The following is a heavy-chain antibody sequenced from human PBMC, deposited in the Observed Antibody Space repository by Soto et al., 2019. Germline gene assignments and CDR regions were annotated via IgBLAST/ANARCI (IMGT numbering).Heavy chain of an antibody. Sequence: ASVKVSCKASGDTFTSYDINWVRQATGQGLEWMGWMNPNSGNTGYAQKFQGRVTMTRDTSISTAYMELRSLRSDDTAVYYCARDNYDFWSGYQNWFDPWGQGTLVTVSS. CDR2: MNPNSGNT. CDR3: ARDNYDFWSGYQNWFDP. J-gene: IGHJ5*02. D-gene: IGHD3-3*01. CDR1: GDTFTSYD. V-gene: IGHV1-8*01.